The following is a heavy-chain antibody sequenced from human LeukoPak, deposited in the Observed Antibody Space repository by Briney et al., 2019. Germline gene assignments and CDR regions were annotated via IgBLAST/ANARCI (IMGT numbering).Heavy chain of an antibody. J-gene: IGHJ4*02. CDR1: GGSISSGDYY. CDR2: IYYSGST. D-gene: IGHD5-24*01. Sequence: SQTLSLTCTVSGGSISSGDYYWSWIRQPPGKGLEWIGYIYYSGSTNYNPSLKSRVTISVDTSKNQFSLKLSSVTAADTAVYYCARSRDGYNLHFDYWGQGTLVTVSS. CDR3: ARSRDGYNLHFDY. V-gene: IGHV4-61*08.